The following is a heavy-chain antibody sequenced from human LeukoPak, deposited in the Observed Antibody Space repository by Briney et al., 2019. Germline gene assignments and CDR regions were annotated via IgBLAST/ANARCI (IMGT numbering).Heavy chain of an antibody. CDR3: ARGDFYRYYFDY. Sequence: NPSETLSLTCTVSNGSISSYYWSWIRQPSGEGLEWIGYIYTSGSTNYNPSLKSRVTISLDTSNNQFSLKLSSVTAADTAVYYCARGDFYRYYFDYWGQGTLVTVSS. J-gene: IGHJ4*02. CDR2: IYTSGST. V-gene: IGHV4-4*09. CDR1: NGSISSYY. D-gene: IGHD2/OR15-2a*01.